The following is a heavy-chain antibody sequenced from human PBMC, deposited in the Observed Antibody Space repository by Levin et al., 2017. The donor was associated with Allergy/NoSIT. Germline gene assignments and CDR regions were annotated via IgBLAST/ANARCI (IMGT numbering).Heavy chain of an antibody. V-gene: IGHV1-69*13. D-gene: IGHD3-10*01. CDR3: ARVGRITMVRGSVSHYYYGMDG. CDR2: IIPIFGTA. J-gene: IGHJ6*02. Sequence: ASVKVSCKASGGTFSSYAISWVRQAPGQGLEWMGGIIPIFGTANYAQKFQGRVTITADESTSTAYMELSSLRSEDTAVYYCARVGRITMVRGSVSHYYYGMDGWGQGTTVTVSS. CDR1: GGTFSSYA.